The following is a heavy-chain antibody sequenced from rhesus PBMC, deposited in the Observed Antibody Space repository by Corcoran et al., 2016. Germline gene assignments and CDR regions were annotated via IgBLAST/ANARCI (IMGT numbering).Heavy chain of an antibody. CDR2: IYLDDDK. J-gene: IGHJ2*01. CDR3: ARAYDSGYYTSYWYFDL. CDR1: GFSISTSGMG. Sequence: QVTLKESGPALVKPTRTLTLTCTFSGFSISTSGMGVGWIRQPPGTALDWLALIYLDDDKYYSTALKSRLTISKDTSKNQVVLTMTNMDPVDTATYYCARAYDSGYYTSYWYFDLWGPGTPITISS. D-gene: IGHD3-28*01. V-gene: IGHV2-174*01.